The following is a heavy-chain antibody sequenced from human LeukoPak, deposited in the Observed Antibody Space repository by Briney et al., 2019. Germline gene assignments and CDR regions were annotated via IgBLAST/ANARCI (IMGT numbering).Heavy chain of an antibody. CDR3: AREKYCSGGSCLDY. CDR1: GFTFSSYG. CDR2: IWNDGSNK. J-gene: IGHJ4*02. V-gene: IGHV3-33*01. D-gene: IGHD2-15*01. Sequence: GGSLRLSCAASGFTFSSYGMHWVRQAPGKGLEWVAVIWNDGSNKYYADSVKGRFTISRDNSKNTLYLQMNSLRAEDTAVYYCAREKYCSGGSCLDYWGQGTLVTVSS.